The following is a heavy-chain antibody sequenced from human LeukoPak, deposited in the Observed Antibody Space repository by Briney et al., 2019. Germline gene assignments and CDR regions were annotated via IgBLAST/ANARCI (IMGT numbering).Heavy chain of an antibody. CDR2: INSDGSST. CDR1: GFTFSSYW. J-gene: IGHJ4*02. CDR3: AKGSQQLDRYYFDY. Sequence: GGSLRLSCAASGFTFSSYWMHWVRQAPGKGLVWVSRINSDGSSTSYADSVKGRFTISRDNSKNTLYLQMNSLRAEDTAVYYCAKGSQQLDRYYFDYWGQGTLVTVSS. D-gene: IGHD6-13*01. V-gene: IGHV3-74*01.